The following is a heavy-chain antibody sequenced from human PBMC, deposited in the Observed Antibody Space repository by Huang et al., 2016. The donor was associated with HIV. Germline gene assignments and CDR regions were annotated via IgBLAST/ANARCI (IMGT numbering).Heavy chain of an antibody. CDR1: GFTVNSNY. D-gene: IGHD5-18*01. Sequence: EVPLVESGGGLVQPGGSLILSCAASGFTVNSNYMTWVRPTHGKGLEWVSLLYHGGKAHYADSVKGRFTISGDISQNTVFLQMSSLGVEDTAVYYCARGRYGTPNAWGQGTLVTVSS. V-gene: IGHV3-53*01. CDR3: ARGRYGTPNA. CDR2: LYHGGKA. J-gene: IGHJ5*02.